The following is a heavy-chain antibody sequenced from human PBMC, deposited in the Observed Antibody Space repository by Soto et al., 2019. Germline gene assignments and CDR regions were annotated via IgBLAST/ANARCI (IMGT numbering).Heavy chain of an antibody. D-gene: IGHD3-22*01. CDR1: GFTFSSYA. CDR2: ISGSGGST. Sequence: GSLRLSCAASGFTFSSYAMSWVRQAPGKGLEWVSAISGSGGSTYYADSVKGRFTISRDNSKNTLYLQMNSLRVEDTAVYYCANGRIVVVITTSWWFDPWGQGTLVTVSS. J-gene: IGHJ5*02. V-gene: IGHV3-23*01. CDR3: ANGRIVVVITTSWWFDP.